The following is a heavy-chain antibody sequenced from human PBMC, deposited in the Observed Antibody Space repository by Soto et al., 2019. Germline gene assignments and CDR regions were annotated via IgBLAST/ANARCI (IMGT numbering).Heavy chain of an antibody. CDR3: AKDRGSPIFGVVDVLKFYYQDMDV. V-gene: IGHV4-59*01. Sequence: PSETLCLTCTVSGGSISSYYWSWIRQPPGKGLGGIGFIFSVGGTTYNPSLKSRFTVSRDNANNSFYLQMNSLRTEDTALYYCAKDRGSPIFGVVDVLKFYYQDMDVWGHGTTVTVSS. CDR1: GGSISSYY. D-gene: IGHD3-3*01. CDR2: IFSVGGT. J-gene: IGHJ6*02.